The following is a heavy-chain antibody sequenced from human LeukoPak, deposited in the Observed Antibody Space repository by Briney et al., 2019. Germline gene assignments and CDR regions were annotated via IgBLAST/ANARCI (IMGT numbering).Heavy chain of an antibody. J-gene: IGHJ5*02. V-gene: IGHV3-20*04. CDR2: INWNGAWT. CDR1: GFKFDDYG. D-gene: IGHD3-22*01. Sequence: GGSLRLSCAASGFKFDDYGMSWVRQAPGKGLEWVGDINWNGAWTGYADSVKGRFTLSRDNAKNSLYLQMSSLRAEDTALYYCAGYYYDSSRGFDLWGQGTLVTVSA. CDR3: AGYYYDSSRGFDL.